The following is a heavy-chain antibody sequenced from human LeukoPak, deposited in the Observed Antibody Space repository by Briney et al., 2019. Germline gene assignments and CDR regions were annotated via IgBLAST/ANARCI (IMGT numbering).Heavy chain of an antibody. V-gene: IGHV3-23*01. CDR1: GFTFSNYA. Sequence: PGGSLRLSCAASGFTFSNYAMSWVRQAPGKGLEWVSAISGSDGSTNYADSVKGRFTISRDNSKNTLYLQMNSLRAEDTAVYYCRGYCSSTSCYLDYWGQGTLVTVSS. D-gene: IGHD2-2*01. CDR3: RGYCSSTSCYLDY. CDR2: ISGSDGST. J-gene: IGHJ4*02.